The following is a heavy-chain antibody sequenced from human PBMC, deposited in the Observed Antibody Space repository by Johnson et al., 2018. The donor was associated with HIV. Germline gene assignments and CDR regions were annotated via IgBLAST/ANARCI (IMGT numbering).Heavy chain of an antibody. J-gene: IGHJ3*02. D-gene: IGHD4/OR15-4a*01. CDR2: VWYDGSNK. Sequence: QVQLVESGGGVVQPGRSLRLSCAASGFTFSSYAMHWVRQAPGKGLDWVAVVWYDGSNKYYADSVKGRSTISRDNSKNTLYLQMNSLRAEDTAVYYCAREREDYGLDIWGQGTMVTVSS. CDR1: GFTFSSYA. V-gene: IGHV3-30-3*01. CDR3: AREREDYGLDI.